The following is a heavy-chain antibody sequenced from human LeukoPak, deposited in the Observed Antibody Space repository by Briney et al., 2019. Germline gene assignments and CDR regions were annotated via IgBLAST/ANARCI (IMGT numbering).Heavy chain of an antibody. CDR3: AKDQIKGYYYYGMDV. V-gene: IGHV3-23*01. CDR2: ISGSGGST. Sequence: PGGSLRLSCAASGFTFSSYAMSWVRQAPGKGLEWVSGISGSGGSTYYADSVKGRFTISRGNSKNTLYLQMNSLRAEDTAVYYCAKDQIKGYYYYGMDVWGQGTTVTVSS. J-gene: IGHJ6*02. CDR1: GFTFSSYA.